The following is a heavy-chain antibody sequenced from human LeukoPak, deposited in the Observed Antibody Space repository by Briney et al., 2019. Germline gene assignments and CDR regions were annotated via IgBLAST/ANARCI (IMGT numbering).Heavy chain of an antibody. CDR3: ARGPGPRTGYYLDY. V-gene: IGHV1-8*03. Sequence: ASVKVSCKASGYTFTSYDINWVRQATGQGLEWMGWMNPNSGNTGDAQKFQGRVTITRNTSISTAYMELSSLRSEDTAVYYCARGPGPRTGYYLDYWGQGTLVTVSS. J-gene: IGHJ4*02. CDR2: MNPNSGNT. CDR1: GYTFTSYD. D-gene: IGHD3/OR15-3a*01.